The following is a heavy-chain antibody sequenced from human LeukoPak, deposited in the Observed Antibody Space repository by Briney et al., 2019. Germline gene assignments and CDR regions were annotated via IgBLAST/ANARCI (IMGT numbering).Heavy chain of an antibody. CDR2: INHSGST. J-gene: IGHJ5*02. CDR3: ARVRIAAAGTNNWFDP. CDR1: GGSFSGYY. D-gene: IGHD6-13*01. Sequence: SETLSLTCAVYGGSFSGYYWSWLRQPPGKGLEWIGEINHSGSTNYNPSLKSRVTISVDTSKNQFSLKLSSVTAADTAVYYCARVRIAAAGTNNWFDPWGQGTLVTVSS. V-gene: IGHV4-34*01.